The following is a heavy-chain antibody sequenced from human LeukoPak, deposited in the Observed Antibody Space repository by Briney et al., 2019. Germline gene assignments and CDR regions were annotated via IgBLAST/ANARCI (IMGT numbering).Heavy chain of an antibody. CDR2: IFASGST. V-gene: IGHV4-4*07. J-gene: IGHJ3*02. CDR1: GGSISSYS. CDR3: AREGSAFDI. Sequence: SETLSLTCTFSGGSISSYSWSWIRQPAGKGLEWIGRIFASGSTKYNPSLKSRVTMSVETSKKQFSLKLSSVTAADTAVYYCAREGSAFDIWGQGTMVTVSS.